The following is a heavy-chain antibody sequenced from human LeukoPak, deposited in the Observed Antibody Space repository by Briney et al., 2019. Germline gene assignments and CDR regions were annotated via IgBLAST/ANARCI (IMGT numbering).Heavy chain of an antibody. CDR3: AKDLRPHVVVVAATIGYFDY. D-gene: IGHD2-15*01. J-gene: IGHJ4*02. V-gene: IGHV3-23*01. CDR1: GFTFSSYA. Sequence: GGSLRLSCAASGFTFSSYAMSWVRQAPGKGLEWVSAISGSGGSTYYADSVKGRFTISRDNSKNTLYLQMNSLRAEDTAVYYCAKDLRPHVVVVAATIGYFDYWGQGTLVTVSS. CDR2: ISGSGGST.